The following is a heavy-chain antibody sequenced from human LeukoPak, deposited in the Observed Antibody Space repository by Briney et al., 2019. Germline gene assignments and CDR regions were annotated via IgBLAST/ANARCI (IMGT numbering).Heavy chain of an antibody. J-gene: IGHJ4*02. CDR3: ARRPRRRPPVY. CDR1: GFTFSSYS. Sequence: GSLRLSCAASGFTFSSYSMNWVRQPPGKGLEWIGEINHSGSTNYNPSLKSRVTISVDTSKNQFSLKLSSVTAADTAVYYCARRPRRRPPVYWGQGTLVTVSS. D-gene: IGHD6-25*01. CDR2: INHSGST. V-gene: IGHV4-34*01.